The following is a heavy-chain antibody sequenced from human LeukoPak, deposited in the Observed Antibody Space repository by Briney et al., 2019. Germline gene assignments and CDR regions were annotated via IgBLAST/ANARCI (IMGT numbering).Heavy chain of an antibody. CDR1: GGSVNDYY. Sequence: SETLYLTCTVSGGSVNDYYWSWIRQPAGKELEWIGRIYFSGDTTYNPSLKSRVTMSKDTAKNQLSLNLRSVTAADTAVYFCARDSTLNWFDPWGQGTLVTVSS. CDR2: IYFSGDT. J-gene: IGHJ5*02. D-gene: IGHD2-2*01. V-gene: IGHV4-4*07. CDR3: ARDSTLNWFDP.